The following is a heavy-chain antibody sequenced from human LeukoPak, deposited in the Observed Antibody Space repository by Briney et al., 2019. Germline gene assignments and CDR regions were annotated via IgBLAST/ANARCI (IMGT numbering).Heavy chain of an antibody. Sequence: RPGGSQRLSCAASGFTFSSYSMNWVRQAPGKGLEWVSSISSSSSYIYYADSVKGRFTISRDNAKNSLYLQMNSLRAEDTAVYYCARGGSSGSVSDYWGQGTLVTVSS. CDR2: ISSSSSYI. CDR3: ARGGSSGSVSDY. CDR1: GFTFSSYS. V-gene: IGHV3-21*01. D-gene: IGHD6-19*01. J-gene: IGHJ4*02.